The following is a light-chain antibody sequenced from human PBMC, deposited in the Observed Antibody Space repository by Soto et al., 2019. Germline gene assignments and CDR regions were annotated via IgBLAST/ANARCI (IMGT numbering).Light chain of an antibody. V-gene: IGKV3-11*01. Sequence: EIVLTQSPATLSLSPGERATLSFRASQSVSNYLGWYQQKSGQAPRLLISDVSKRATGIPARFSGSGSGTDLTLTISSLEPEDFAVYYCQHRVNWPTFGGGTKVEIK. J-gene: IGKJ4*01. CDR3: QHRVNWPT. CDR2: DVS. CDR1: QSVSNY.